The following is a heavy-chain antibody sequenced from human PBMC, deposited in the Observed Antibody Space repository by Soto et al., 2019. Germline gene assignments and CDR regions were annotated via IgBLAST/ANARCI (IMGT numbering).Heavy chain of an antibody. V-gene: IGHV3-66*01. CDR3: ARCDGSATYCFFFSY. CDR1: VFTVSNIY. Sequence: GESLKIACAASVFTVSNIYMSWVRQAPGKGLEWVSAIYSGGSTYYADSVKGRFTISRDNSRNTLYLQMNSLRAEDTAVYFCARCDGSATYCFFFSYWGQGTPVTVSS. J-gene: IGHJ4*02. D-gene: IGHD3-10*01. CDR2: IYSGGST.